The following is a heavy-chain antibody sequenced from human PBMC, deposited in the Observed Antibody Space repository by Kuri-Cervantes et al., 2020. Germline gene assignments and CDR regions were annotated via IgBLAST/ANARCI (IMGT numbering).Heavy chain of an antibody. CDR2: MNPNSGNT. J-gene: IGHJ3*02. D-gene: IGHD4-17*01. V-gene: IGHV1-8*01. CDR3: AKDRSWTTVTTGAFDI. Sequence: ASVKVSCKASGYTFTSYDINWVRQATGQGLEWMGWMNPNSGNTGYAQKFQGRVTMTRNTSISTAYMELSSLRSEDAAVYYCAKDRSWTTVTTGAFDIWGQGTRGTVSS. CDR1: GYTFTSYD.